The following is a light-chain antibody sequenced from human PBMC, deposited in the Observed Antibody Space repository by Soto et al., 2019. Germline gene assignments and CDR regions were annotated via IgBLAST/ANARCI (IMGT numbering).Light chain of an antibody. Sequence: EIVWTQSPATLCLSPWERATLSCGASQSVSSYLAWYQQKPGQAPRLLIYDASNRATGIPARFSGSGSGTDFTLTISSLEPEDFAVYYCQQRSNWPPNFGQGTRLEIK. CDR3: QQRSNWPPN. J-gene: IGKJ5*01. V-gene: IGKV3-11*01. CDR1: QSVSSY. CDR2: DAS.